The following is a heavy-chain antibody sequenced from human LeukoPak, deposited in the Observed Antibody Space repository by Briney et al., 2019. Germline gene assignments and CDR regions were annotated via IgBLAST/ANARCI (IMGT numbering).Heavy chain of an antibody. Sequence: ASVKVSCKASGYTFTSYDINWVRQATGQGLEWMGWMNPNSGNTGYAQKFQGRVTITRNTSISTAYMELSSLRSEDTAVYYCARVRSNYARDHDAFDIWGQGTMVTVSS. CDR3: ARVRSNYARDHDAFDI. V-gene: IGHV1-8*03. J-gene: IGHJ3*02. CDR2: MNPNSGNT. CDR1: GYTFTSYD. D-gene: IGHD4-11*01.